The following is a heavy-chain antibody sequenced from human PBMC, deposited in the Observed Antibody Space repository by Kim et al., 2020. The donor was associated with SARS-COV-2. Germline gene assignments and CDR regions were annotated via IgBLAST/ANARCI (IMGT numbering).Heavy chain of an antibody. CDR3: VRSVDY. CDR2: INQDGSQK. Sequence: GGSLRLSCAASGFTFSSSWMNGARQAPGKGLEWVANINQDGSQKIYVDSVKGRFTISRDNAQNSLYLQMNSLRAEDTAVYYCVRSVDYWGQGTLVTVSS. CDR1: GFTFSSSW. V-gene: IGHV3-7*01. J-gene: IGHJ4*02.